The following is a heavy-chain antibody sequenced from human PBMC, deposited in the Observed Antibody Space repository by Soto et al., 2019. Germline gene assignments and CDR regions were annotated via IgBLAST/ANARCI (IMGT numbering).Heavy chain of an antibody. D-gene: IGHD1-26*01. J-gene: IGHJ4*02. V-gene: IGHV3-33*01. Sequence: RRLSCAASGFTFSTYGMHWVRQAPGKGLEWVAVIWYDGSNKYYADSVKGRFTISRDNSKNTLYLQMNSLRAEDTAVYYCARDTLGIPDYWGQGTLVTVSS. CDR2: IWYDGSNK. CDR3: ARDTLGIPDY. CDR1: GFTFSTYG.